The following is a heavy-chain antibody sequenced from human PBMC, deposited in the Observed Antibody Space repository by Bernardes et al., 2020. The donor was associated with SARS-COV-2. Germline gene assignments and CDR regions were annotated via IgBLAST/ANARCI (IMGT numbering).Heavy chain of an antibody. CDR2: ISGSGGDT. CDR3: AKGRGGYDYANDY. D-gene: IGHD5-12*01. J-gene: IGHJ4*02. Sequence: GGSLRLSCAASGFTFSSYAMSWVRQAPGKGLEWVSAISGSGGDTYYADSVKGRFTISRDNSKNTLYLQMNSLRAEDTAVYYCAKGRGGYDYANDYWGQGTLVTVSS. CDR1: GFTFSSYA. V-gene: IGHV3-23*01.